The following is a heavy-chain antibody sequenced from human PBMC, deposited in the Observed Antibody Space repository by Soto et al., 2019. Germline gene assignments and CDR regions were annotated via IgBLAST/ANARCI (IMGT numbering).Heavy chain of an antibody. CDR2: ISSSSSYI. J-gene: IGHJ4*02. CDR1: GFTFSSYS. Sequence: EVQLVESGGGLVKPGGSLRRSCAASGFTFSSYSMNWVRQAPGKGREGVSSISSSSSYIYYAYSVKGRFTISRDNAKNSLCVQMNSLRAEDTAVYYCARGGITMVRGVITPFDYWGQGTLVTVSS. V-gene: IGHV3-21*01. D-gene: IGHD3-10*01. CDR3: ARGGITMVRGVITPFDY.